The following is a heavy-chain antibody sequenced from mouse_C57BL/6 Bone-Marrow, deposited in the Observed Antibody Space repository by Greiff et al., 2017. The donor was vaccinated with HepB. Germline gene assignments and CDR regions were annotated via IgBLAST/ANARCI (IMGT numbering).Heavy chain of an antibody. CDR2: IRLKSDNYAT. V-gene: IGHV6-3*01. J-gene: IGHJ4*01. CDR1: GFTFSNYW. D-gene: IGHD1-1*01. Sequence: EVKLVESGGGLVQPGGSMKLSCVTSGFTFSNYWMNWVRQSPEKGLEWVAQIRLKSDNYATHYAESVKGRFTISRDDSKSSVYLQMNNLRAEDTGIYYCTGGTTVVATFDYAMDYWGQGTSVTVSS. CDR3: TGGTTVVATFDYAMDY.